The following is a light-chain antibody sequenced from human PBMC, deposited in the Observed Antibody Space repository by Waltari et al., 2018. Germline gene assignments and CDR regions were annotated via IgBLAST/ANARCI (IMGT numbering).Light chain of an antibody. Sequence: QSVLTQPPSVSGAPGQRVTISCSGSGSNIWAGYDVHWYRQLPGKAPPLLIYGVNTRPPGVSDRFSGSQFDTSASLAIAGLQADDEADYYCQSYDTTLSVVFGGGTKLTVL. CDR2: GVN. J-gene: IGLJ2*01. V-gene: IGLV1-40*01. CDR3: QSYDTTLSVV. CDR1: GSNIWAGYD.